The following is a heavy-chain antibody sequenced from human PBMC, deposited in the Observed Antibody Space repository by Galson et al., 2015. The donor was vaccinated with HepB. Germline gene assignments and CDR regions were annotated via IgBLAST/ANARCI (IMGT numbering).Heavy chain of an antibody. D-gene: IGHD6-13*01. CDR2: IKQDGSEK. CDR3: ARGLGGYSSSWYGDY. Sequence: SLRLSCAASGFTFSSYWMSWVRQAPGKGLEWVANIKQDGSEKYYVDSVKGRFTISRDNAKNSLYLQMNSLRAEDSAVYYCARGLGGYSSSWYGDYWGQGTLVTVPS. CDR1: GFTFSSYW. V-gene: IGHV3-7*01. J-gene: IGHJ4*02.